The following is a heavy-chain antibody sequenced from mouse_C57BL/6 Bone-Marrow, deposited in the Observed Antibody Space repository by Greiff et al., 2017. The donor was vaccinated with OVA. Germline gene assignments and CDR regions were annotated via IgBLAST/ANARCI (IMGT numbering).Heavy chain of an antibody. CDR3: ARDRYYDYDWFAY. V-gene: IGHV3-6*01. CDR2: ISYDGSN. CDR1: GYSITSGYY. J-gene: IGHJ3*01. Sequence: EVKLQESGPGLVKPSQSLSLTCSVTGYSITSGYYWNWIRQFPGNKLEWMGYISYDGSNNYNPSLKNRISITRDTSKNQFFLKLNSVTTEDTATYYCARDRYYDYDWFAYWGQGTLVTVSA. D-gene: IGHD2-4*01.